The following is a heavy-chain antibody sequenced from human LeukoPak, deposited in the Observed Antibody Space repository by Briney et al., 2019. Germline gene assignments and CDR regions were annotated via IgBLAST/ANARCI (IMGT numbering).Heavy chain of an antibody. CDR3: ARQEDYGGILDY. Sequence: SETLSLTCPVSGGSISSSSYYWGWIRQPPGKGLEWIGSIYYSGSTYYNPSLKSRVTISVDTSKNQFSLKLSSVTAADTAVYYCARQEDYGGILDYWGQGTLVTVSS. CDR1: GGSISSSSYY. CDR2: IYYSGST. V-gene: IGHV4-39*01. J-gene: IGHJ4*02. D-gene: IGHD4-23*01.